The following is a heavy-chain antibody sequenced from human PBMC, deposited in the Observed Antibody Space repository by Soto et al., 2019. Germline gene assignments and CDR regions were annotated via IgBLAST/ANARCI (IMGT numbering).Heavy chain of an antibody. V-gene: IGHV4-31*03. CDR1: GGSISSGGYC. D-gene: IGHD3-10*01. Sequence: QVQLQESGPGLVKPSQTLSLTCSVSGGSISSGGYCWSWIRQPPGTALEWIGYIYDSGNTYYNPSLKSRIIISLDTSKNHFPRRLPSVTAAYTAVYFCAREGGGFRGVDPWGQGTLVTVSS. CDR2: IYDSGNT. J-gene: IGHJ5*02. CDR3: AREGGGFRGVDP.